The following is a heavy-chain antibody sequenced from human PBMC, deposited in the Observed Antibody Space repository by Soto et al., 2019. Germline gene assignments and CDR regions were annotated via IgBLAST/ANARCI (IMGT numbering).Heavy chain of an antibody. CDR3: AKGSTVSGHYYYGMDV. J-gene: IGHJ6*02. CDR1: GFTFSSYG. Sequence: GGSLRLSCAASGFTFSSYGMHWVRQAPGKGLEWVAVISYDGSNKYYADSVKGRFTISRDNSKNTLYLQMNSLRAEDTAVYYCAKGSTVSGHYYYGMDVWGQGTTVTVSS. CDR2: ISYDGSNK. D-gene: IGHD4-4*01. V-gene: IGHV3-30*18.